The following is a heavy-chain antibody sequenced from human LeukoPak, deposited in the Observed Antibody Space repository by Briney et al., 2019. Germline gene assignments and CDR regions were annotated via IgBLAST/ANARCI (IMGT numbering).Heavy chain of an antibody. CDR2: INADGSAT. J-gene: IGHJ5*02. D-gene: IGHD2-2*01. CDR1: GFTFSSHW. CDR3: VRGALRDCSYTSCTRGSWFDP. V-gene: IGHV3-74*01. Sequence: GGSPRLSCAASGFTFSSHWMHWVRQAPEKGLVGVSHINADGSATYYAASVKGRFTISRDNARNTLYLQMHSLTAEDTGVYYCVRGALRDCSYTSCTRGSWFDPWGQGTLVTVSS.